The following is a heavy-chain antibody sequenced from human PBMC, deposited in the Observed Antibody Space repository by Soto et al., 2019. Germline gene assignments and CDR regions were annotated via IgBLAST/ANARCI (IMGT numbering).Heavy chain of an antibody. D-gene: IGHD6-13*01. Sequence: SETLSLTCTVSGGSISSYYWSWIRQPPGKGLEWIGYIYYSGSTNYNPSLKSRVTITVDTSKNQFSLKLSSVTAADTAVYYCAGAYSSSWYGVKGYSWFDPWGQGTLVTVSS. CDR2: IYYSGST. J-gene: IGHJ5*02. CDR3: AGAYSSSWYGVKGYSWFDP. V-gene: IGHV4-59*01. CDR1: GGSISSYY.